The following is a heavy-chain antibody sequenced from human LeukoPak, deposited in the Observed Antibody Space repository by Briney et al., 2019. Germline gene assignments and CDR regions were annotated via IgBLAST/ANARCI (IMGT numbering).Heavy chain of an antibody. CDR3: ARLTADGRLYFVD. CDR1: GFTFSSYG. CDR2: LYNTGNT. V-gene: IGHV3-23*05. D-gene: IGHD6-13*01. J-gene: IGHJ4*02. Sequence: GGSLRLSCVASGFTFSSYGMSWVRQAPGKGLEWVSTLYNTGNTYYANSVKGRFSISRDNSKNTLFLQMNSLRAEDTAVYYCARLTADGRLYFVDWGPGTLVTVSS.